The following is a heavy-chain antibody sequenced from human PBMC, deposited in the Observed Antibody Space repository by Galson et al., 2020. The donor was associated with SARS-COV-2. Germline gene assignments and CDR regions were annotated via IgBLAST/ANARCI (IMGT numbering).Heavy chain of an antibody. D-gene: IGHD3-10*01. V-gene: IGHV2-70*01. CDR2: IDWDDDK. J-gene: IGHJ6*02. Sequence: SGPTLVKPTQTLTLTCTFSGFSLSTSGMCVSWIRQPPGKALEWLAFIDWDDDKHYSTSLKTRLTISKDTSKNQVVLTMTNMDPVDTATYHSARITMVRGVTGGDYYDYGMDVWGQGTRVTGSS. CDR3: ARITMVRGVTGGDYYDYGMDV. CDR1: GFSLSTSGMC.